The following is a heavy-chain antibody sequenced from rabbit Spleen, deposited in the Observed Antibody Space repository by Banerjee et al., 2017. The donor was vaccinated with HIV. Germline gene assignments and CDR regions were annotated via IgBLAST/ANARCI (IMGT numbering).Heavy chain of an antibody. CDR3: VRDNAGYAGFGYVTLLDV. CDR2: INTSNGSI. D-gene: IGHD4-2*01. CDR1: GVSFSDKDV. V-gene: IGHV1S43*01. J-gene: IGHJ3*01. Sequence: QLEESGGGLVKPEGSLTLTCKASGVSFSDKDVMCWVRQAPGKGLEWIACINTSNGSIWYASWVNGRFTISRSTSLNTVDLKMTSLTAADTATYFCVRDNAGYAGFGYVTLLDVWGPGTLVTVS.